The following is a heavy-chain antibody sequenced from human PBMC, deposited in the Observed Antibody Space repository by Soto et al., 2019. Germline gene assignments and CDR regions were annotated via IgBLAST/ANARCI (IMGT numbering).Heavy chain of an antibody. J-gene: IGHJ4*02. Sequence: GSLRLSCAVSGFTASSNYMSWVRQAPGKGLEWVSVIYSGGLTYYADSVRGRFIISRDNSKNTLYLQMNSLRAEDTAVYYCATSAVSDYYYDYWGQGTLVTVSS. CDR3: ATSAVSDYYYDY. V-gene: IGHV3-53*01. CDR2: IYSGGLT. D-gene: IGHD6-19*01. CDR1: GFTASSNY.